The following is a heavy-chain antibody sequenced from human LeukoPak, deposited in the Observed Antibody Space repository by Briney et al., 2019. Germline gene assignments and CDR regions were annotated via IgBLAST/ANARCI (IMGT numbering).Heavy chain of an antibody. CDR1: GFTFSSYT. Sequence: GGSLRLSCAASGFTFSSYTLNWVRQAPGKGLEWVSYISSSSSYIYYADSVKGRFTISRDNAENSLYLQMNSLRAEDTAVYYCARGSEGYCSGGGCYYGMDVWGQGTTVTVSS. CDR3: ARGSEGYCSGGGCYYGMDV. V-gene: IGHV3-21*01. CDR2: ISSSSSYI. J-gene: IGHJ6*01. D-gene: IGHD2-15*01.